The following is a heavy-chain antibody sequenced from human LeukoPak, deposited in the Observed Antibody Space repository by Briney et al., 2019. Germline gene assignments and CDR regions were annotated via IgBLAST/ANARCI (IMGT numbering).Heavy chain of an antibody. CDR1: GFTFNTYW. J-gene: IGHJ4*02. Sequence: GGSLRLSCAASGFTFNTYWMSWVRQAPGKGLEWVANIKQDGSEKHYVDSVKGRFTISRDNAKNSLYLQMNSLRAEDTAVYYCARGGGAPDYWGQGTLVTVSS. CDR2: IKQDGSEK. CDR3: ARGGGAPDY. V-gene: IGHV3-7*01. D-gene: IGHD1-26*01.